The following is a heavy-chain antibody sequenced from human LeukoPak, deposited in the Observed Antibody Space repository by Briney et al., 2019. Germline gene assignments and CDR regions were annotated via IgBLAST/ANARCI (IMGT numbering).Heavy chain of an antibody. CDR1: GGSFSGYY. CDR3: ARGNDVWSGYRWFDP. CDR2: INHSGST. Sequence: PSETLSLTCAVYGGSFSGYYWSWIRQPPGKGLEWIGEINHSGSTNYNPSLKSRVTISVDTSKNQFSLKLSSVTAADTAVYYCARGNDVWSGYRWFDPWGQGTLVTVSS. D-gene: IGHD3-3*01. J-gene: IGHJ5*02. V-gene: IGHV4-34*01.